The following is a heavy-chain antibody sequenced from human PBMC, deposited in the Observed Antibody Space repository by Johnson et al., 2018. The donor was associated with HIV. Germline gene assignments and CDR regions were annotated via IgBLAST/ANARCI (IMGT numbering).Heavy chain of an antibody. J-gene: IGHJ3*02. Sequence: VQLVESGGGLKQPGGSLRLSCAASGFTFSSYDMHWVRQATGKGLEWVSTIGTAGDTYYPGSVKGRFTVSREDAENSLYLQMNSLRAGDTAVYYCARDRKWVAARSGDAFDIWGQGTMVTVSS. V-gene: IGHV3-13*01. CDR2: IGTAGDT. CDR3: ARDRKWVAARSGDAFDI. D-gene: IGHD6-6*01. CDR1: GFTFSSYD.